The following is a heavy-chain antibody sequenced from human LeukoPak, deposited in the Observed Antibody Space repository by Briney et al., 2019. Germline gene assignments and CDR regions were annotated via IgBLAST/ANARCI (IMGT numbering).Heavy chain of an antibody. D-gene: IGHD6-6*01. CDR1: GLTFSSHE. CDR2: ISSSGSTI. CDR3: ARDQQLAYFDY. Sequence: GGSLRLSCAASGLTFSSHEMNWVRQAPGKGLEWVSYISSSGSTIYYADSVKGRFTISRDNAKNSLYLQMNSLRAEDTAVYYCARDQQLAYFDYWGQGTLVTVSS. V-gene: IGHV3-48*03. J-gene: IGHJ4*02.